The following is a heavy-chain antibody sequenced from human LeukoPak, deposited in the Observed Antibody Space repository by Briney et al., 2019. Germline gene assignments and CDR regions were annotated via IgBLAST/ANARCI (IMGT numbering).Heavy chain of an antibody. V-gene: IGHV4-4*09. CDR1: GGSLRSYY. CDR2: VFPTGTT. J-gene: IGHJ5*02. D-gene: IGHD3-16*01. Sequence: SETLSLTCTVSGGSLRSYYWSWIRQPPEKGPEWIGFVFPTGTTNYNPSLKSRVTISIDMSEYQFSLKLGSVTAADTAVYYCARNGNYGLGWFDPWGQGTLVTVSS. CDR3: ARNGNYGLGWFDP.